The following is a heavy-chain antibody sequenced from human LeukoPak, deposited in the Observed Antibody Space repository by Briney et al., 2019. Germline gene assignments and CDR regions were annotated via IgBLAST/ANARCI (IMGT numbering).Heavy chain of an antibody. D-gene: IGHD3-22*01. CDR2: TYYRSKWYN. Sequence: SQTPSLTCAISGDSVSSSTAAWNWIRQSPSRGLEWLGRTYYRSKWYNDYAVFVKSRITVNPDTSKNQFSLQLNSVTPEDTAVYYCARAVYDSSGYYSEYFQKWGQGTLVTVSS. CDR3: ARAVYDSSGYYSEYFQK. J-gene: IGHJ1*01. CDR1: GDSVSSSTAA. V-gene: IGHV6-1*01.